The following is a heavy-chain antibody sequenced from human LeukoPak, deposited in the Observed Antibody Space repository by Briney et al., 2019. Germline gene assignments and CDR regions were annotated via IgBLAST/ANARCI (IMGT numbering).Heavy chain of an antibody. Sequence: ASVKVSCKASGYTFTGYYMHWVQQAPGQGLEWMGIINPSGGSTSYAQKFQGRVTMTRDTSTSTVYMELSSLRSEDTAVYYCARDEQQLVHPSDYWGQGTLVTVSS. D-gene: IGHD6-13*01. J-gene: IGHJ4*02. CDR3: ARDEQQLVHPSDY. CDR2: INPSGGST. CDR1: GYTFTGYY. V-gene: IGHV1-46*03.